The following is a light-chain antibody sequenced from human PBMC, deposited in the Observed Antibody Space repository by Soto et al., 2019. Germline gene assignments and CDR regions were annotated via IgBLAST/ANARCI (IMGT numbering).Light chain of an antibody. V-gene: IGLV4-69*01. J-gene: IGLJ2*01. CDR3: QTWGTGIRV. CDR1: SGHSSYA. CDR2: LNSDGSH. Sequence: QLVLTQSPSASASLGASVTLTCTLSSGHSSYAIAWHQQQPEKGPRYLMKLNSDGSHSKGDGIPARFSGSSSGAERYLTISSLQSEDEADYYCQTWGTGIRVFGGGTKLTVL.